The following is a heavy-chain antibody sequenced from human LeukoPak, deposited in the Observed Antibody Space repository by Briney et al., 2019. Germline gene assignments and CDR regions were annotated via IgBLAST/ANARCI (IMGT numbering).Heavy chain of an antibody. CDR2: IKQDGSEK. V-gene: IGHV3-7*03. CDR1: GFTFSSYW. CDR3: ARDLFGDSSGYLDAFDI. J-gene: IGHJ3*02. Sequence: PGGSLRLSCAASGFTFSSYWMSWVRQAPGKGLEWVANIKQDGSEKYYVDSVKGRFTISRDNAKNSLYLQMNSLRAEDTAVYYCARDLFGDSSGYLDAFDIWGQGTMVTVSS. D-gene: IGHD3-22*01.